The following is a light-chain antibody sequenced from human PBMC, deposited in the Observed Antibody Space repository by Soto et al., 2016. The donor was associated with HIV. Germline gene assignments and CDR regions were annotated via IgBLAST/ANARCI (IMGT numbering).Light chain of an antibody. V-gene: IGLV3-21*03. J-gene: IGLJ2*01. CDR1: DIESRD. CDR2: DDT. Sequence: SYVLTQPPSVSVAPGKTARITCGGNDIESRDVNWYQQKPGQAPVLVVYDDTDRPSGISGRFAGSNSGSAATLTITKVEFGDEADYYCHVWDEASDSAVFAGGTKVTVL. CDR3: HVWDEASDSAV.